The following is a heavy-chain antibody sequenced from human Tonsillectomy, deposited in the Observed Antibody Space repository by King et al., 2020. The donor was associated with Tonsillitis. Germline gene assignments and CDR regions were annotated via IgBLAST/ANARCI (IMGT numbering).Heavy chain of an antibody. J-gene: IGHJ5*02. CDR2: ILYRGST. CDR1: GGSISSTSFY. D-gene: IGHD2/OR15-2a*01. Sequence: LQLQESGPGLVKPSETLSLTCTVSGGSISSTSFYCGWIRQPPGKGLGWSGSILYRGSTYYDPSLKSRVTISVDTSKNQFSLKLSSVTAADTAVYYCARHRLLNWFDRWGKGTLVTVSS. V-gene: IGHV4-39*01. CDR3: ARHRLLNWFDR.